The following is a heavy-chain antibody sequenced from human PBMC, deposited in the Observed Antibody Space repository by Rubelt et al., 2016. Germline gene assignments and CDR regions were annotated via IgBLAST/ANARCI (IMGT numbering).Heavy chain of an antibody. V-gene: IGHV5-51*01. J-gene: IGHJ4*02. Sequence: QMPGKGLEWMGIIYPGDSDTRYSPSFQGQVTISVDKSISTAYLQWSSLKASDTAMYYCARPGYSVGTDYWGQGTLVTVSS. CDR3: ARPGYSVGTDY. CDR2: IYPGDSDT. D-gene: IGHD1/OR15-1a*01.